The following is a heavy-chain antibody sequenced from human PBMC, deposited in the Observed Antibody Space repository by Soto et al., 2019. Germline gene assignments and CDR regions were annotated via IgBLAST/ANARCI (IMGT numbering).Heavy chain of an antibody. CDR3: ARDVGGWAEADV. CDR1: GGSISSGGYS. J-gene: IGHJ6*02. V-gene: IGHV4-30-2*01. Sequence: PSETLSLTCAVSGGSISSGGYSWSWIRQPPGKGLEWIGYIYHSGSTYYNPSLKSRVTISVDRSKNQLSLKLSSVTAADTAVYYCARDVGGWAEADVWGQGTTVTVSS. D-gene: IGHD6-19*01. CDR2: IYHSGST.